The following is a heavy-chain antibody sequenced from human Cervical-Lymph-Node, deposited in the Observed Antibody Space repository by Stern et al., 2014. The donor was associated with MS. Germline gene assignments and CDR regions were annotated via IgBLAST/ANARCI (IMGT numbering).Heavy chain of an antibody. CDR1: GGTFSSYA. Sequence: QVQLVQSGAEVKKPGSSVKVSCKASGGTFSSYAIRWVRKATGQGLEWVGGIIPSIGIANHAQKFQGRVTITADKSTNTGYMELSSLRSEDTALYYCARDGGGVDIWGQGTMVSVSS. D-gene: IGHD2-8*01. V-gene: IGHV1-69*17. J-gene: IGHJ3*02. CDR2: IIPSIGIA. CDR3: ARDGGGVDI.